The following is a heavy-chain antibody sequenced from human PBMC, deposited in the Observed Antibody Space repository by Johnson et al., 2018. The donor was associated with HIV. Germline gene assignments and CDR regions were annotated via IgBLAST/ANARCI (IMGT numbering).Heavy chain of an antibody. V-gene: IGHV3-7*04. D-gene: IGHD1-26*01. J-gene: IGHJ3*01. Sequence: EVQLVESGGGLVQPGGSLRLSCAASGFTFSNYWMTWVRQAPGKGLEWVANIKQDGSEKYYADSVKGRFTISRDNSKNTLYLQMNSLRAEDTAVYYCAKDLFTEREDDAFDLWGRGTKVTV. CDR1: GFTFSNYW. CDR2: IKQDGSEK. CDR3: AKDLFTEREDDAFDL.